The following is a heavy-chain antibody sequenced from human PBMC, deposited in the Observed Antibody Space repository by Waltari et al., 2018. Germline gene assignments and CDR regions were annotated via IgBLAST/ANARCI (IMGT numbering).Heavy chain of an antibody. CDR3: ARDVSLVVTDDDPDI. V-gene: IGHV1-69*12. J-gene: IGHJ3*02. Sequence: QVQLVQSGAEVKKPGSSVKVSCKASGDTFSTYDITWVRQAPGQGLEWMGGIIPIFDTPSYQQKFQGRVTITADASTKTAYMELSSLRSEETAVYYCARDVSLVVTDDDPDIWGQGTMVTVSS. D-gene: IGHD3-16*01. CDR1: GDTFSTYD. CDR2: IIPIFDTP.